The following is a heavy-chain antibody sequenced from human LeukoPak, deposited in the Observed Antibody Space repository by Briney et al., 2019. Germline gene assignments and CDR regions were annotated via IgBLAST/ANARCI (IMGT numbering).Heavy chain of an antibody. Sequence: SSETLSLTCAVYGGSFSGYYWSWIRQPPGKGLEWIGEINHSGSTNYNPSLKSRVTISVDTSKNQFSLKLSSVTAADTAVYYCARDPGYSSSWDVWGQGTLVTVSS. J-gene: IGHJ4*02. D-gene: IGHD6-13*01. CDR2: INHSGST. V-gene: IGHV4-34*01. CDR1: GGSFSGYY. CDR3: ARDPGYSSSWDV.